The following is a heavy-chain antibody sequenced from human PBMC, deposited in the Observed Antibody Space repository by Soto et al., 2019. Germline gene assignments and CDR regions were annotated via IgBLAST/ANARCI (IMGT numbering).Heavy chain of an antibody. CDR2: IYPADSDV. CDR3: ARQDCSGGSCYSSRHYYYGMDV. V-gene: IGHV5-51*01. D-gene: IGHD2-15*01. J-gene: IGHJ6*02. Sequence: GESLKISCKGSGYSFTSYWIAWVRQVPGKGLEWMGIIYPADSDVRHSPSFQGQVTISVDKSLSTAYLQWSSLKASDTAMYYCARQDCSGGSCYSSRHYYYGMDVWGQGTTVTVSS. CDR1: GYSFTSYW.